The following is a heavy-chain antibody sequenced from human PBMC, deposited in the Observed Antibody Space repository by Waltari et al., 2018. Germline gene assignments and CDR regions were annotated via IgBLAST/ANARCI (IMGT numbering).Heavy chain of an antibody. Sequence: EVQLLESGGGLIQPGGSLRLSCAVSGFNVGSNYMSWVRQAPGKGLEWVSVVSPAGNTDYADSVKGRFTISRDSSDNTFSLQMNNLKVEDTAVYYCTSPPTYWGQGTQVTVSS. CDR1: GFNVGSNY. J-gene: IGHJ4*02. CDR3: TSPPTY. CDR2: VSPAGNT. V-gene: IGHV3-53*01.